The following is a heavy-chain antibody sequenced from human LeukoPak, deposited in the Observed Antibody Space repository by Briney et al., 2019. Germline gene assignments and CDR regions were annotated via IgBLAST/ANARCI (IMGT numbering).Heavy chain of an antibody. CDR3: AKEWIGGRPLVVVAVH. CDR2: IWYDGSNK. D-gene: IGHD2-21*02. Sequence: GGSLRLSCAASGFTFSSYGMHWVRQAPGKGLEWVAVIWYDGSNKYYADSVKGRFTISRDNSKNTLYLQMNSLRAEDTAVYYCAKEWIGGRPLVVVAVHWGQGTLVTVSS. J-gene: IGHJ4*02. CDR1: GFTFSSYG. V-gene: IGHV3-33*06.